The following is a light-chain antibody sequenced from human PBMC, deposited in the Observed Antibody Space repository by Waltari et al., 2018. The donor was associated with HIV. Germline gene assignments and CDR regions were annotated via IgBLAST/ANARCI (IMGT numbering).Light chain of an antibody. J-gene: IGKJ2*01. CDR3: QQSYSVPYT. CDR2: AAS. CDR1: QSISSY. V-gene: IGKV1-39*01. Sequence: DIQMTQSPSSLSASVEDRVTITCRASQSISSYLNWYQQKPGKAPKLLIYAASSLQSGVPSRFSGSGSGTDFTLTISSLQPEDVAVYYCQQSYSVPYTFGQGTKLEIK.